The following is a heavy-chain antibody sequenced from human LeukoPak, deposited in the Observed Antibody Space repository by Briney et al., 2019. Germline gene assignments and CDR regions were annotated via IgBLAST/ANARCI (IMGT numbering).Heavy chain of an antibody. J-gene: IGHJ4*02. CDR3: AKDASSGFTRYFDY. D-gene: IGHD6-19*01. V-gene: IGHV3-23*01. Sequence: PGGSLRLSCAAAGFIFSNYAMTWVRQAPGKGLEWVSGISVSGDSTLYADSVQGRCTISRDNSKTTLYLQMNSLRAEDTAVYYCAKDASSGFTRYFDYWGQGTLVTVSS. CDR1: GFIFSNYA. CDR2: ISVSGDST.